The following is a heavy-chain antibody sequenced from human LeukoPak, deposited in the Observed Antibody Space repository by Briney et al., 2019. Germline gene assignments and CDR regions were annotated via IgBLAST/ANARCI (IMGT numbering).Heavy chain of an antibody. D-gene: IGHD4-17*01. Sequence: GSLRLSCAASGFTFNSYGMHWVRQAPGKGLEWVAVIWEDGRNKYYADSVKGRFTISRDSPKNTLYLEMSSLRAEDTAVYYCAREWRLRYYFDYWGQGTLVTVSS. CDR2: IWEDGRNK. V-gene: IGHV3-33*01. CDR3: AREWRLRYYFDY. CDR1: GFTFNSYG. J-gene: IGHJ4*02.